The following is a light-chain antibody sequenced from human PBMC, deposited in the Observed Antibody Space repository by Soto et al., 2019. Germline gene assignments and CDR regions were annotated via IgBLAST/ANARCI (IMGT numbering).Light chain of an antibody. CDR1: QSVDTT. CDR2: GAS. CDR3: QQYYDWPPYT. J-gene: IGKJ2*01. V-gene: IGKV3-15*01. Sequence: EVVMTPSPATLSVSPGDRATLSRRASQSVDTTVAWYQQKPGQAPRLLVHGASTRAAGVPARVTGIGSGTDFPLTFIGLQSDEFAVYYGQQYYDWPPYTFGQANKLQI.